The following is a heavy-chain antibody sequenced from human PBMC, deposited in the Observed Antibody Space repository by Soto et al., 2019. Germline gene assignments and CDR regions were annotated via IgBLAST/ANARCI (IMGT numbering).Heavy chain of an antibody. J-gene: IGHJ4*02. CDR2: ISSSGFT. V-gene: IGHV4-59*01. D-gene: IGHD6-13*01. CDR1: GGSITPYY. Sequence: QVQLQESGPGLVKPSETLSLTCTVSGGSITPYYWSWIRQPPGKRLEWIGYISSSGFTNYNPSLNSRVTISVDTSKNQFSLKLSSVTAADTAVYYCVRDCYSSSRFDLWGQGTLVTVSS. CDR3: VRDCYSSSRFDL.